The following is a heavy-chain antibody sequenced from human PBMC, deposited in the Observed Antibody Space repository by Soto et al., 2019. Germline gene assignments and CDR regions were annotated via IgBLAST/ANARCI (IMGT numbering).Heavy chain of an antibody. CDR1: GGSISSGDYY. D-gene: IGHD4-4*01. Sequence: SETLSLTCTVSGGSISSGDYYWSWIRQPPGKGLEWIGYIYYSGSTYYNPSLKSRVTISVDTSKDQFSLKLSSLTAADTAVYYCARELNSNYVPRYYYYYGMDVWGQGTTVTVSS. J-gene: IGHJ6*02. CDR3: ARELNSNYVPRYYYYYGMDV. CDR2: IYYSGST. V-gene: IGHV4-30-4*01.